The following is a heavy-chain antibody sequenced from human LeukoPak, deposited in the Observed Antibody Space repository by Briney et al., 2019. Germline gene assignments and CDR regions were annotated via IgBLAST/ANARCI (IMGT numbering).Heavy chain of an antibody. CDR1: GFSFNTFV. J-gene: IGHJ4*02. D-gene: IGHD6-19*01. CDR3: AKDFGDYSGWSLDH. V-gene: IGHV3-30*18. Sequence: PGRSLRLSCAASGFSFNTFVMHWARQAPGKGLEWVAVTAHDESQKYYADSVNGRFTIFRDNSKNTLYLQMNSLRPDDTAIYYCAKDFGDYSGWSLDHWGQGTLVTVST. CDR2: TAHDESQK.